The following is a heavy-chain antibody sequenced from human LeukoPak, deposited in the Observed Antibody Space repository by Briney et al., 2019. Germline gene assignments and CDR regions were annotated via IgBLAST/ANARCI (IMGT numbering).Heavy chain of an antibody. D-gene: IGHD3-10*01. CDR2: TRYDGSNK. Sequence: SGGSLRLSCAASGFTFSSYGMHWVRQAPGKGLEWVAFTRYDGSNKYYADSVKGRFTISRDNSKNTLYLQMNSLRAEDTAVYYCAKDPFEEYYFDYWGQGTLVTVSS. V-gene: IGHV3-30*02. CDR3: AKDPFEEYYFDY. CDR1: GFTFSSYG. J-gene: IGHJ4*02.